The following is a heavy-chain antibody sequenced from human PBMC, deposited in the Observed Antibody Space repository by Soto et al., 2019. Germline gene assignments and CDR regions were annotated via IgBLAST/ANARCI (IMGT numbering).Heavy chain of an antibody. J-gene: IGHJ4*02. D-gene: IGHD6-19*01. CDR3: ASGIAVAGTGLL. CDR1: GFTFSSYA. V-gene: IGHV3-30-3*01. CDR2: ISYDGSNK. Sequence: QVQLVESGGGVVQPGRSLRLSCAASGFTFSSYAMHWVRQAPGKGLEWVAVISYDGSNKYCADSVKGRFTISRDNSKNTLYLQMNSLRAEDTAVYYCASGIAVAGTGLLWGQGTLVTVSS.